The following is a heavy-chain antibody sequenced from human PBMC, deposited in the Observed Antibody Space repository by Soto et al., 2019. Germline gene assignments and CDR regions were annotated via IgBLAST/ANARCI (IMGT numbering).Heavy chain of an antibody. CDR1: GGTFSSYT. V-gene: IGHV1-69*08. CDR3: ARDLPGVFNDEDFDY. CDR2: IIPILGIA. Sequence: QVQLVQSGAEVKKPGSSVKVSCKASGGTFSSYTISWVRQAPGQGLEWMGRIIPILGIANYAQKFQGRVTITADKSTSTAYMELSSLRSEDTAVYYCARDLPGVFNDEDFDYWGQGTLVTVSS. D-gene: IGHD3-3*01. J-gene: IGHJ4*02.